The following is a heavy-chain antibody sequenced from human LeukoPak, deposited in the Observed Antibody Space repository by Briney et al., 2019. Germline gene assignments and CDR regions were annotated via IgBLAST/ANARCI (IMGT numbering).Heavy chain of an antibody. V-gene: IGHV3-7*01. CDR3: ARDRSISGVVTLDY. CDR1: GGSISRYY. D-gene: IGHD3-3*01. Sequence: PSETLSLTCTVSGGSISRYYWTWIRQPPGKGLEWVANIRQDGSEKYYVDSVKGRFTISRDNAKNSVYLQMNSLRAEDTAVYYCARDRSISGVVTLDYWGQGTLVTVSS. CDR2: IRQDGSEK. J-gene: IGHJ4*02.